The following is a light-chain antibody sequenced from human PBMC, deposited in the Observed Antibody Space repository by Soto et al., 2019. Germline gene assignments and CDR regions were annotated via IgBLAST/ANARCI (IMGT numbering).Light chain of an antibody. CDR3: AAWDDSLNVYV. Sequence: QSVLTQPPSASGTPGQRVTISCSGSRFNIGSNTVNWYQQLPGTAPKLLIYSNNQRPSGVPDRFSGSKSGTSASLAISGLQSEDEVDYYCAAWDDSLNVYVFGTGTKLTVL. J-gene: IGLJ1*01. CDR1: RFNIGSNT. CDR2: SNN. V-gene: IGLV1-44*01.